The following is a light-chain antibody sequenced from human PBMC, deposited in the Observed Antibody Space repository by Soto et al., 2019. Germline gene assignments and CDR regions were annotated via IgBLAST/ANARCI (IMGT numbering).Light chain of an antibody. CDR3: LLSFHGASLFVL. CDR2: DTN. J-gene: IGLJ2*01. V-gene: IGLV7-46*01. Sequence: QAVVTQEPSLTVSPGGTVTLSCASSTGAVTSGHYTYWLQQKPGQAPRTLIYDTNNRHSWTPARFSGSLLGGKAALTLSGTQPEDEADYYCLLSFHGASLFVLFGVGTKLTVL. CDR1: TGAVTSGHY.